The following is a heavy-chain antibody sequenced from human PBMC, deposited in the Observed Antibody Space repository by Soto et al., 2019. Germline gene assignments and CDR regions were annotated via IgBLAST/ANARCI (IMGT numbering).Heavy chain of an antibody. V-gene: IGHV3-73*01. CDR2: IRSKANSYAT. J-gene: IGHJ3*02. D-gene: IGHD2-2*01. CDR1: GFTFSGSA. CDR3: TRLPPYCSSTSCPQNDAFDI. Sequence: GGSLRLSCAASGFTFSGSAMHWVRQASGKGLEWVGRIRSKANSYATAYAASVKGRFTISRDDSKNTAYLQMNRLKTEDTAVYYCTRLPPYCSSTSCPQNDAFDIWGQGTMVTVSS.